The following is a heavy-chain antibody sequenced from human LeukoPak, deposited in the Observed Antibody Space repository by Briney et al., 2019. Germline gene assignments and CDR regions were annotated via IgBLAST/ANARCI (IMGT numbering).Heavy chain of an antibody. CDR2: IYYSGST. CDR3: ARHTYYYDSSGPLDAFDI. D-gene: IGHD3-22*01. V-gene: IGHV4-59*08. Sequence: PSETLSLTCTVSGGSISSYYWSWIRQPPGKGLEWIGYIYYSGSTNYNPSLKSRVTISVDTSKNQFSLKLSSVTAADTAVYYCARHTYYYDSSGPLDAFDIWGQGTMVTVSS. J-gene: IGHJ3*02. CDR1: GGSISSYY.